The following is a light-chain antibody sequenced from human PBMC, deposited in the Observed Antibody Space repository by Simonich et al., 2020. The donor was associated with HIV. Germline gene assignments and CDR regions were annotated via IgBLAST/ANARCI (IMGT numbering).Light chain of an antibody. V-gene: IGKV4-1*01. J-gene: IGKJ4*01. CDR2: WAS. Sequence: DIVMTQSPDSLTVSLGERATINCKSSQSVLYRSNNKNYLAWYQQNPGQPPKLLIYWASTRESGVPDRFSGSGSGTDFNLTISSLQAEDVAVYYCQQYYSTPLTFGGGTKVEIK. CDR1: QSVLYRSNNKNY. CDR3: QQYYSTPLT.